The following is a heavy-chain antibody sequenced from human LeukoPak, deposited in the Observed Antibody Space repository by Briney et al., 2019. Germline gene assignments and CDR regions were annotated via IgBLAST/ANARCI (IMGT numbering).Heavy chain of an antibody. CDR1: GYTFTSYG. Sequence: ASVKVSCKASGYTFTSYGISWVRQAPGQGREWMGWISAYNGNTNYAQKLQGRVTMTTDTSTSTAYMELRSLRSDDTAVYYCARDTQLLWFGETQNWFDPWGQGTLVTVSS. CDR3: ARDTQLLWFGETQNWFDP. V-gene: IGHV1-18*01. J-gene: IGHJ5*02. CDR2: ISAYNGNT. D-gene: IGHD3-10*01.